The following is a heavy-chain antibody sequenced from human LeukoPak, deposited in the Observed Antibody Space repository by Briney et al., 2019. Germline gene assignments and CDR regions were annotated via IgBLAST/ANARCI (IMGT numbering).Heavy chain of an antibody. CDR2: ISGSGGST. D-gene: IGHD1-14*01. V-gene: IGHV3-23*01. J-gene: IGHJ3*02. CDR1: GFTFSSYA. Sequence: PGGSLRLSCAASGFTFSSYAMSWVRQAPGKGLEWVSAISGSGGSTYYADSVKGRFTISRDNSKNSLYLQMNSLRAEDMALYYCAKDLFPGSTARNDAFDIWGQGTMVTVSS. CDR3: AKDLFPGSTARNDAFDI.